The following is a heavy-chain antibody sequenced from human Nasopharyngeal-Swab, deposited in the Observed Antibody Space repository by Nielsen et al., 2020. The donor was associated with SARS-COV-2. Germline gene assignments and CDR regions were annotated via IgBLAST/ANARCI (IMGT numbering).Heavy chain of an antibody. CDR2: INHSGST. CDR1: GFTFSDSY. J-gene: IGHJ6*02. V-gene: IGHV4-34*01. CDR3: ARGNRGWHAAQKTYYYYGMDV. D-gene: IGHD6-19*01. Sequence: SCAASGFTFSDSYMSWIRQPPGKGLEWVGEINHSGSTNCKSSLKSRVTISVETSKNQFSLKLRSVTAADTAVYYCARGNRGWHAAQKTYYYYGMDVWGQGTTVTVSS.